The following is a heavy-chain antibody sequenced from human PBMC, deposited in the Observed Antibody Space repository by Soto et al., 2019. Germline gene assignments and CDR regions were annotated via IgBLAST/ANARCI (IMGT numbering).Heavy chain of an antibody. D-gene: IGHD3-16*02. CDR2: ISYDGSNK. J-gene: IGHJ6*02. CDR1: GLTFSRFA. CDR3: VRDPVDYRASWTYGMDV. Sequence: GGSLRLSCAASGLTFSRFAFHWVRQAPGKGLEWVAVISYDGSNKDYADSVKGRFTISRDNSKSTLYVQMNSLRAEDTGVYYCVRDPVDYRASWTYGMDVWGQGTTVTVSS. V-gene: IGHV3-30-3*01.